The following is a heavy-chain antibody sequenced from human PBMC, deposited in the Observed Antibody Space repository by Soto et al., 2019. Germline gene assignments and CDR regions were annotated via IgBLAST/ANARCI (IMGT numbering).Heavy chain of an antibody. CDR2: IGTAGDT. Sequence: GSLRLSCAASGFTFSSYWMYWVRQAPGKGLEWVSAIGTAGDTYYPGSVKGRFTISRENAKNSLYLQMNSLRAGDTAVYYCARSPPGGYHYYYGMDVWGQGTTVTVSS. D-gene: IGHD3-22*01. CDR1: GFTFSSYW. CDR3: ARSPPGGYHYYYGMDV. V-gene: IGHV3-13*04. J-gene: IGHJ6*02.